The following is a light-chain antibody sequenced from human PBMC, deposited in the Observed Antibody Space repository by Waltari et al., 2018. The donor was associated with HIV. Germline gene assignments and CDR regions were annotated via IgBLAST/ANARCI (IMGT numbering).Light chain of an antibody. J-gene: IGKJ5*01. CDR2: RAS. CDR1: QSVSSN. V-gene: IGKV3-15*01. Sequence: IGMTQSPATLSVSPGERATLSCRASQSVSSNLAWYQQKPGQAPRLLIYRASTRATAIPARFSGSGSGTEFTLTISSLQSEDFAVYYCQQNNDWPPSTFGQGTRLEIK. CDR3: QQNNDWPPST.